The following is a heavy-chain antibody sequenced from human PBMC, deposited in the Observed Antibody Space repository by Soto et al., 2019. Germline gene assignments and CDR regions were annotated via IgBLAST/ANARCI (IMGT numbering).Heavy chain of an antibody. CDR3: ASHDYGDLGFDY. Sequence: PSETLSLTCTVSGGSISSYYWSWIRQPPGKGLEWIGYIYYSGSTNYNPSLKSRVTISVDTSKNQFSLKLSSVTAADTAVYYCASHDYGDLGFDYWGQGTLVTVSS. V-gene: IGHV4-59*08. CDR2: IYYSGST. CDR1: GGSISSYY. J-gene: IGHJ4*02. D-gene: IGHD4-17*01.